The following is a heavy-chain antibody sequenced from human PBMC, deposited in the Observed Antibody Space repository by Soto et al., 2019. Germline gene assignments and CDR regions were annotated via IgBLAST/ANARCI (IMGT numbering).Heavy chain of an antibody. J-gene: IGHJ4*02. Sequence: SETLSLTCAVYGGSFSGYYGSWIRQPPGKGLEWIGEINHSGSTNYNPSPKSRVTISVDTSKNQFSLKLSSVTAADTAVYSCARGGDYYDSSGQFEYWGQGTLVTVSS. CDR2: INHSGST. D-gene: IGHD3-22*01. CDR3: ARGGDYYDSSGQFEY. V-gene: IGHV4-34*01. CDR1: GGSFSGYY.